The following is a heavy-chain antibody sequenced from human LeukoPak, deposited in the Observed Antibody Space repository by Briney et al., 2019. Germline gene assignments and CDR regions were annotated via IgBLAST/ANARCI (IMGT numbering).Heavy chain of an antibody. D-gene: IGHD1-26*01. CDR3: ARVGSWNFDL. V-gene: IGHV4-59*12. Sequence: SETLSLTCTVSGGSISTYYWSWIRQPPGKGLEWIGYIYYSGNTNYNPSLKSRVSISVDPSKNQFSLRLNSVAASDTAVYYCARVGSWNFDLWGRGTLVTVSS. CDR1: GGSISTYY. CDR2: IYYSGNT. J-gene: IGHJ2*01.